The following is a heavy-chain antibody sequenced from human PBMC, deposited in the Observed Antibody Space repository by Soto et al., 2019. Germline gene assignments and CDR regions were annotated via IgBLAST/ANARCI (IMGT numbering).Heavy chain of an antibody. J-gene: IGHJ4*02. V-gene: IGHV1-69*13. CDR1: GGTFSSYA. Sequence: ASVKVSCKASGGTFSSYAISWVRQAPGQGLEWMGGIIPIFGTANYAQKFQGRVTITADESTSTAYMELSSLRSEDTAVHYCARDSSLGDCFDYWGQGTLVTVSS. CDR2: IIPIFGTA. CDR3: ARDSSLGDCFDY. D-gene: IGHD2-21*02.